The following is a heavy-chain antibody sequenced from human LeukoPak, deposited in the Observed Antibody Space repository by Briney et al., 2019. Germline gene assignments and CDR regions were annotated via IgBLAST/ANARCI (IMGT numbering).Heavy chain of an antibody. CDR2: IHTSEST. V-gene: IGHV4-4*07. CDR1: GGSISSYY. Sequence: SETLSLTCTFSGGSISSYYCCWIRLPARPGQEWIGRIHTSESTNYNPSLKSRVTISVDTSKNQFSLKLSSVTAADTAVYYCARVGSSGVDYWGQGTLVTVSS. D-gene: IGHD2-15*01. CDR3: ARVGSSGVDY. J-gene: IGHJ4*02.